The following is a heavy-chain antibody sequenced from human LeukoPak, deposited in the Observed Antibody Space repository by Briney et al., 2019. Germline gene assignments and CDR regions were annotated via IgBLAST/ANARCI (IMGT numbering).Heavy chain of an antibody. V-gene: IGHV4-34*01. CDR1: GGSFSGYH. J-gene: IGHJ4*02. D-gene: IGHD3-10*01. CDR2: INHNGNT. CDR3: AGPSRSLWFGDLYFDY. Sequence: PSETLSLTCAVYGGSFSGYHWTWIRQPPGKGLEWIGEINHNGNTNYNPSLKSRVTISVDTSKNQFSLELSFVTAADTAVYYCAGPSRSLWFGDLYFDYWGQGTLVTVSS.